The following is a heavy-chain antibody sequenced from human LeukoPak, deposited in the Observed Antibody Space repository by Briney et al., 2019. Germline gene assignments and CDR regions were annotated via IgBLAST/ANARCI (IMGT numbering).Heavy chain of an antibody. CDR3: ARDRCSGSSCFYFDY. V-gene: IGHV4-38-2*02. CDR2: IYHSGST. Sequence: SETLSLTCSVSGYSISSGYSWGWIRQPPGKGLEWIGSIYHSGSTYYNLSLKSRVTISIDTSRNQFSLNLSSVIAADTAVFYCARDRCSGSSCFYFDYWGQGTLVTVSS. CDR1: GYSISSGYS. J-gene: IGHJ4*02. D-gene: IGHD2-15*01.